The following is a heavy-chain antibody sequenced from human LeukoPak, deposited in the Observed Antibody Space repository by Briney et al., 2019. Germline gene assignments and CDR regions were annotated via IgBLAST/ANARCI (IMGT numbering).Heavy chain of an antibody. J-gene: IGHJ4*02. CDR3: ARMGTPGYSSSWYADY. V-gene: IGHV4-61*02. CDR1: RGSISGGNYY. CDR2: IYTSGST. Sequence: SETLSLTCTVSRGSISGGNYYWSWIRQPAGQGLEWIGRIYTSGSTDYNPSLKSRVTMSVDTSKNQFSLKLSSVTAADTAVYYCARMGTPGYSSSWYADYWGQGTLVTVSS. D-gene: IGHD6-13*01.